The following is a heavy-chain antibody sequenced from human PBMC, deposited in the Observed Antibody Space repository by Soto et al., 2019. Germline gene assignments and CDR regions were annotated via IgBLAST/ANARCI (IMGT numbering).Heavy chain of an antibody. V-gene: IGHV5-51*01. J-gene: IGHJ3*01. CDR2: IYPGDSNS. D-gene: IGHD1-26*01. CDR3: ARHDPGINYDAFDV. CDR1: GYSFPTDW. Sequence: PGEALKISCKVSGYSFPTDWIGWVRQKLGKGLDWMGIIYPGDSNSTYGPSFQGQVTFSVDKSISTAYLQWSSLKASDTAMYYCARHDPGINYDAFDVWGQGTMVTVSS.